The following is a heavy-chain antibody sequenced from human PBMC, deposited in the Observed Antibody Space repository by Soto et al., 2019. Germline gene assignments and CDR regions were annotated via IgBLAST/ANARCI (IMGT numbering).Heavy chain of an antibody. CDR2: IGTAGDT. V-gene: IGHV3-13*01. D-gene: IGHD6-19*01. CDR3: ARSMGAVAYDY. Sequence: TGGSLRLSCAASGFTFSSYDMHWVRQATGKGLEWVSAIGTAGDTYYPGSVKGRFTISRENAKNSLYLQMNSLRAGDTAVYYCARSMGAVAYDYWGQGTLVTVPQ. CDR1: GFTFSSYD. J-gene: IGHJ4*02.